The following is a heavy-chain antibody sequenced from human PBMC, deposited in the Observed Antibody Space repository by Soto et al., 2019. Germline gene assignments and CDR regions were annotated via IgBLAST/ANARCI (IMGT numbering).Heavy chain of an antibody. V-gene: IGHV6-1*01. CDR2: TYYRSKWYN. D-gene: IGHD3-10*01. CDR1: GDSVSSNSAA. J-gene: IGHJ3*02. CDR3: ARGNAWFGELLEAFDI. Sequence: SQTLSLTCAISGDSVSSNSAAWNWIRQSPSRGLEWLGRTYYRSKWYNDYAVSVKSRITINPDTSKNQFSLRLNSVTPEDTAVYYCARGNAWFGELLEAFDIWGQGTMVTVSS.